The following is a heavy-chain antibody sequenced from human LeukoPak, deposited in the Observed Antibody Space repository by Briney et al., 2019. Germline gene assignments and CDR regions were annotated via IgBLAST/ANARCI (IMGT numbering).Heavy chain of an antibody. Sequence: SVKVFCKASGGTFSSYAISWVRQAPGQGLEWMGGIIPIFGTANYAQKFQGRVTITAGESTSTAYMELSSLRSEDTAVYYCAREARTEWLNQIDIWGQGTMVTVSS. V-gene: IGHV1-69*01. CDR2: IIPIFGTA. J-gene: IGHJ3*02. CDR3: AREARTEWLNQIDI. CDR1: GGTFSSYA. D-gene: IGHD3-3*01.